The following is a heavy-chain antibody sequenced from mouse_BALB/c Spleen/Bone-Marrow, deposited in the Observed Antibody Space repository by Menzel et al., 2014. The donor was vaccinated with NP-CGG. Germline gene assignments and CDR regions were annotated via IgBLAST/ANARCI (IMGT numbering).Heavy chain of an antibody. CDR1: GYTFTSYY. Sequence: QVQLQQSGPELVKPGASVMISCKASGYTFTSYYIHWVKQRPGQGLEWIGWIYPGNVNTKYNEKFKGKATLTADKSSSAAYMQLSSLTSEDSAVYFCARLGRDYAMDYWGQGTSVTVSS. CDR2: IYPGNVNT. D-gene: IGHD4-1*01. V-gene: IGHV1S56*01. CDR3: ARLGRDYAMDY. J-gene: IGHJ4*01.